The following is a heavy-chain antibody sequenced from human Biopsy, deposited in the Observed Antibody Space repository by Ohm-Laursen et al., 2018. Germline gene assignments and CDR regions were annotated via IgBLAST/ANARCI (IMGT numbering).Heavy chain of an antibody. V-gene: IGHV1-2*02. Sequence: ASVKVSCKASGYTFNDYYIHWVRQSPGQGLEWTGWVNPNSGATNSAEKFRGRVTLTRDTSISAVYIELRRLKSNDAAVYFCARDRMTDVFGGPTRTDVFDSWGQGTPVTVSS. CDR1: GYTFNDYY. CDR2: VNPNSGAT. J-gene: IGHJ4*02. CDR3: ARDRMTDVFGGPTRTDVFDS. D-gene: IGHD3-10*01.